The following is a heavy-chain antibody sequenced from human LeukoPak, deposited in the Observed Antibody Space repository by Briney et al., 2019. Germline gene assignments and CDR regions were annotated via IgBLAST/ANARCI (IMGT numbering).Heavy chain of an antibody. CDR1: GFTFSTYW. Sequence: PGGSLRLSCAASGFTFSTYWMHWVRQAPGKGLVWVSRIDSDGSSTTYADSVKGRFTISRDNAKNSLYLQMNSLRAEDTAVYYCARDCGDIVVVPAATGFDYWGQGTLVTVSS. J-gene: IGHJ4*02. D-gene: IGHD2-2*01. CDR2: IDSDGSST. V-gene: IGHV3-74*01. CDR3: ARDCGDIVVVPAATGFDY.